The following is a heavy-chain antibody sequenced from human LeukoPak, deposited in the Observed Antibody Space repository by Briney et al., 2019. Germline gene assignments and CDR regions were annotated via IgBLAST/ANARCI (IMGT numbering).Heavy chain of an antibody. Sequence: PSETLSLTCTVSGGSISSYYWSWIRQPPGKGLEWIGYIYYSGSTNYNPSLKSRVTISVDTSKNQSSLKLSSVTAADTAVYYCARVSSSWYTFDYWGQGTLVTVSS. D-gene: IGHD6-13*01. J-gene: IGHJ4*02. CDR2: IYYSGST. CDR3: ARVSSSWYTFDY. CDR1: GGSISSYY. V-gene: IGHV4-59*01.